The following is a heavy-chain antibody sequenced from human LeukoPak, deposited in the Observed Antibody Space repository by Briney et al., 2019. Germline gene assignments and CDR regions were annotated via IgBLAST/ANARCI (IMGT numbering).Heavy chain of an antibody. V-gene: IGHV4-38-2*01. CDR2: IHYSGST. D-gene: IGHD5-24*01. CDR3: ARRSPMATIRG. Sequence: TPSETLSLTCSVSGYSISTTYYWGWIRQPPGKGLEWIVSIHYSGSTYYSSSLKSRVTISVDTSKNQFSLKLSSVTAADTAVYYCARRSPMATIRGWGQGTLVTVSS. J-gene: IGHJ4*02. CDR1: GYSISTTYY.